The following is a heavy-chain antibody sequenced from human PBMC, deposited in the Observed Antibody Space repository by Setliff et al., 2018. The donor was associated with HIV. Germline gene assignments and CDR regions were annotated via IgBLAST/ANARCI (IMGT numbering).Heavy chain of an antibody. CDR2: VIPSLGIA. D-gene: IGHD3-22*01. V-gene: IGHV1-69*02. CDR1: GGTFSSYT. CDR3: ASTTYYYDSSGHPPGWFDP. Sequence: SVKVSCKASGGTFSSYTISWVRQAPGQGLEWMGRVIPSLGIANNAQKFQGRVTMTADKSTSTAYMELSSLRSDDTAVYYCASTTYYYDSSGHPPGWFDPWGQGTLVTVSS. J-gene: IGHJ5*02.